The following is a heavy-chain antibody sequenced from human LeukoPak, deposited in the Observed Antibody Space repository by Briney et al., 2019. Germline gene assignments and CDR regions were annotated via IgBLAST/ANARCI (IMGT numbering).Heavy chain of an antibody. CDR3: ARAFAYSYGLYYFDY. Sequence: SETLSLTCTVSGGSMSSYYWTWIRQPPGKGLEWVGYIYYSGTTKYNPSLKSRVTISLDTSKNQFSLELSSVTAADTAVYYCARAFAYSYGLYYFDYWGQGTLVTVSS. V-gene: IGHV4-59*01. CDR1: GGSMSSYY. J-gene: IGHJ4*02. D-gene: IGHD5-18*01. CDR2: IYYSGTT.